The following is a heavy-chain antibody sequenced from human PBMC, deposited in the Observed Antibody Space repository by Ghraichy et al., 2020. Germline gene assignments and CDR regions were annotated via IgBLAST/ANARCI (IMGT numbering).Heavy chain of an antibody. J-gene: IGHJ4*02. D-gene: IGHD6-13*01. CDR1: GGSISRYY. CDR2: MYNSGST. Sequence: GSLSLTCTVSGGSISRYYWSWIRQPPGKGLEWIGYMYNSGSTNYSPSFKSRVTISVDTSKNQFSLRLRSVTAADTAVYYCARHFTGYRSSWYPFWGQGTLVTVSS. CDR3: ARHFTGYRSSWYPF. V-gene: IGHV4-59*08.